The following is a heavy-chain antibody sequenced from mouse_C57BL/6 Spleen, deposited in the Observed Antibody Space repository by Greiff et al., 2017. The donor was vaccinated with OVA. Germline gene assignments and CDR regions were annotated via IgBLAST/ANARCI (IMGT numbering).Heavy chain of an antibody. Sequence: QVQLQQSGAELVKPGASVKISCKASGYAFSSYWMNWVKQRPGKGLEWIGQIYPGDGDTNYNGKFKGKATLTADKSSSTAYMQLSSLTSEDSAVYCGARGGAGTVFDYGGQGTTLTVSS. V-gene: IGHV1-80*01. J-gene: IGHJ2*01. CDR2: IYPGDGDT. D-gene: IGHD3-3*01. CDR3: ARGGAGTVFDY. CDR1: GYAFSSYW.